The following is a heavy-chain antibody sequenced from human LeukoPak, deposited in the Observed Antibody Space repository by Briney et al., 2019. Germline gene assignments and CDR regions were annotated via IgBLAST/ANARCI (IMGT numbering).Heavy chain of an antibody. V-gene: IGHV4-39*07. CDR2: IYHSGST. CDR1: GASISSSSYY. J-gene: IGHJ4*02. D-gene: IGHD3-22*01. CDR3: ARLAPHYYDTNGYPDY. Sequence: SETLSLTCTVSGASISSSSYYWGCIRQPPGKGLEWIGSIYHSGSTYYNPSLKSRVTISVDTSKNQFSLKLSSVTAADTAVYYCARLAPHYYDTNGYPDYWGQGTVVTVSS.